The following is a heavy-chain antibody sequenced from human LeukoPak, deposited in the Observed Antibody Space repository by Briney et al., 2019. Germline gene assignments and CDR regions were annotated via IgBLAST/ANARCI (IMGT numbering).Heavy chain of an antibody. V-gene: IGHV3-7*01. Sequence: GGSLRLSCAVSGITFGDYWMSWVRQAPGGAPEWVANISPDGSESHYVDSVKGRFTISRDNANNSLYLQMSSLRGEDTAVYYCVRDRWLDWWGQGTLVTVSS. J-gene: IGHJ4*02. CDR3: VRDRWLDW. CDR1: GITFGDYW. CDR2: ISPDGSES. D-gene: IGHD3/OR15-3a*01.